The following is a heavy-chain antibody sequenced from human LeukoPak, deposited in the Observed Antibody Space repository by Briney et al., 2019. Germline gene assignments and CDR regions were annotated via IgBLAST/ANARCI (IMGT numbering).Heavy chain of an antibody. CDR1: GYTFTGYY. Sequence: ASVKVSCKASGYTFTGYYMHWVRQAPGQGLEWMGWINPNSGGTNYAQNFQGRVTMTRDTSISTAYMELSRLRSDDTAVYYCASGTRWLQSPPLGYWGQGTLVTVSS. CDR3: ASGTRWLQSPPLGY. V-gene: IGHV1-2*02. CDR2: INPNSGGT. J-gene: IGHJ4*02. D-gene: IGHD5-24*01.